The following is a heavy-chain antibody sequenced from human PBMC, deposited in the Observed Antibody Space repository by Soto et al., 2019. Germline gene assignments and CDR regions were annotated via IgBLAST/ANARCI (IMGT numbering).Heavy chain of an antibody. Sequence: EVQLVESGGGLVQPGRSLRLSCVASGIRFDDYAMHWVRQAPGKGLEWVSGISGNSVSIGYEDSVKGRFTISRDNAKNSLYLQMNSLSTEDTSLYYCAKGQSQWLVGRAYFDLCSSGNLVTVSS. J-gene: IGHJ2*01. D-gene: IGHD6-19*01. CDR2: ISGNSVSI. V-gene: IGHV3-9*01. CDR3: AKGQSQWLVGRAYFDL. CDR1: GIRFDDYA.